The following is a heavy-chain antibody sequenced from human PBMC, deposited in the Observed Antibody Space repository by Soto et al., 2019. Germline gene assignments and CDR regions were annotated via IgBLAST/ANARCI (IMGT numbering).Heavy chain of an antibody. D-gene: IGHD3-10*01. CDR2: IHRNGNT. Sequence: SETLSLTCTISGGSISSDNWWSWVRQPPGEGLEWIGEIHRNGNTNYKPSLRSRVTISVDESKNQFSLRLNSVTAADTAVFYCARNMLRGFYFDYWGQGALVTVS. V-gene: IGHV4-4*02. J-gene: IGHJ4*02. CDR3: ARNMLRGFYFDY. CDR1: GGSISSDNW.